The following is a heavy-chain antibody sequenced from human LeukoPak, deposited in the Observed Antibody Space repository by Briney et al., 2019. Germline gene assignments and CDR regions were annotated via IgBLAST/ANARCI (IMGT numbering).Heavy chain of an antibody. CDR1: GYTFTDYY. Sequence: ASVKVSCKASGYTFTDYYIHWVRQAPGQGLEWLGWINPNTGDTDYVQNFQGRVTMTRDTSITTAYMELSRLRSDDTAVYYCARDRYYYGSSDAFDIWGQGTMVTVSS. V-gene: IGHV1-2*02. CDR3: ARDRYYYGSSDAFDI. D-gene: IGHD3-10*01. CDR2: INPNTGDT. J-gene: IGHJ3*02.